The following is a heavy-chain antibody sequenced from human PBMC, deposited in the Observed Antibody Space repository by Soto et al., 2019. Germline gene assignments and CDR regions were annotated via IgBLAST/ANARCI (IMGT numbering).Heavy chain of an antibody. CDR1: GDSINSYY. CDR2: FYYSGRT. J-gene: IGHJ1*01. Sequence: PSETLSLTCTVSGDSINSYYWSWIRQPPGKGLEWIGNFYYSGRTFYNPSLKSRVSISVDTFKNQFSLKLSSVTAADTAVYFCVRGVLSWGQGTLVTVSS. CDR3: VRGVLS. V-gene: IGHV4-59*06. D-gene: IGHD3-10*01.